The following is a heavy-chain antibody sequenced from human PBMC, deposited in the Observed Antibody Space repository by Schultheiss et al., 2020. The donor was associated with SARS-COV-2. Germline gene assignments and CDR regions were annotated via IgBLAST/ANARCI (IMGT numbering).Heavy chain of an antibody. CDR1: GGSFSGYY. J-gene: IGHJ6*02. CDR2: INHSGST. Sequence: GSLRLSCAVYGGSFSGYYWSWIRQPPGKGLEWIGEINHSGSTNYNPSLKSRVTISVDTSKNQFSLKLSSVTAADTAVYYCARDRTVTPGSWYYGMDVWGQGTTVTVSS. D-gene: IGHD4-11*01. V-gene: IGHV4-34*01. CDR3: ARDRTVTPGSWYYGMDV.